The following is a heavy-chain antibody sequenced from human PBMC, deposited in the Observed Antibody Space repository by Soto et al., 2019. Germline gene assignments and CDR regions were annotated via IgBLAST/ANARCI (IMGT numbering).Heavy chain of an antibody. V-gene: IGHV3-48*03. Sequence: EGSLRLSCAASGFTFSSYEMNWVRQAPGKGPEWVSYISSSGSTIYYADSVKGRFTISRDNAKNSLYLQMNSLRAEDTAVYYCANSVSGYSYGRGDYGMDVWGQGTTVTVSS. CDR2: ISSSGSTI. J-gene: IGHJ6*02. CDR1: GFTFSSYE. CDR3: ANSVSGYSYGRGDYGMDV. D-gene: IGHD5-18*01.